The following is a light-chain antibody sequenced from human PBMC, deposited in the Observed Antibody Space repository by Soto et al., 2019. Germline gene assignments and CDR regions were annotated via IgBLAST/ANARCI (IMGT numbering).Light chain of an antibody. CDR3: QQRSNWPTT. Sequence: EIVLTQSPATLSLSPGERATLSCRASQSVSSYLAWYQQKPGQAPRLLIYDASNRATGIPARFSGSGSGKDFTLTISSLEPEDFAVYYCQQRSNWPTTFGPGTKVDIK. V-gene: IGKV3-11*01. CDR2: DAS. J-gene: IGKJ3*01. CDR1: QSVSSY.